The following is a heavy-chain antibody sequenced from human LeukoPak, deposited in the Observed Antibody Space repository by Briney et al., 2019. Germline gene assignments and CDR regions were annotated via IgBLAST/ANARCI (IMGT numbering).Heavy chain of an antibody. CDR2: IIPTSGTA. D-gene: IGHD1-26*01. J-gene: IGHJ4*02. CDR3: AILKNSGSYRLDY. CDR1: GDTFSSYD. Sequence: GASVKVSCKASGDTFSSYDVSWVRRAPGQGLEWIGGIIPTSGTAIYARKFQGRVTITADEFTSTAFMELSSLRSEDTAVYYCAILKNSGSYRLDYWGQGTLVTVSS. V-gene: IGHV1-69*13.